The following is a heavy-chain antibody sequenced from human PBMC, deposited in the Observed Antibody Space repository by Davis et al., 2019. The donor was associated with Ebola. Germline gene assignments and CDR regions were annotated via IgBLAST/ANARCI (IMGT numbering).Heavy chain of an antibody. D-gene: IGHD1-26*01. J-gene: IGHJ4*02. Sequence: PGGSLRLSCATSGFGLAPYGMHWVRQAPGKGLEWVSMSVNDETTQYYGDSVRGRFTMPRDNSRNMIYLQMNSLRAEDTGVYYCARDHFEGSLDYWGQGTLVTVSS. CDR3: ARDHFEGSLDY. V-gene: IGHV3-33*01. CDR2: SVNDETTQ. CDR1: GFGLAPYG.